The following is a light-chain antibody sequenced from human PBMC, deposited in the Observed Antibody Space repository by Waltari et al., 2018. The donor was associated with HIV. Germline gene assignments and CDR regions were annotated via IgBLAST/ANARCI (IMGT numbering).Light chain of an antibody. CDR3: QQTYLTTFT. CDR2: AAS. Sequence: DIQMTQSPSSLSASVGDRITITCRTSQNIGKDLNWYQQKPGTAPKVLIFAASSLHSGVPSRFSGSGSGTDFTLTISSLQPEDFATYYCQQTYLTTFTFGPGTKVDIK. V-gene: IGKV1-39*01. CDR1: QNIGKD. J-gene: IGKJ3*01.